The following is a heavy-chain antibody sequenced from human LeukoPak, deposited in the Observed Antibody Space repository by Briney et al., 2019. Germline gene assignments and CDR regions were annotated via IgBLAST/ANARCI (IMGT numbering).Heavy chain of an antibody. CDR3: TRGYNYGMDV. D-gene: IGHD5-18*01. J-gene: IGHJ6*02. CDR1: GFTFSNAW. Sequence: GGSLRLSCAASGFTFSNAWTSWVRQAPGKGLEWVGRIKSKSDGGTTDYTAPVKGRFTTSRDDSKNTLYLQMNSLKTEDTAIYYCTRGYNYGMDVWGQGTTVTVSS. V-gene: IGHV3-15*01. CDR2: IKSKSDGGTT.